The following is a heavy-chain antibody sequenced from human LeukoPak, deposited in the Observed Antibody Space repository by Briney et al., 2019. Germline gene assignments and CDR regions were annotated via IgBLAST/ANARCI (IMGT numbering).Heavy chain of an antibody. V-gene: IGHV5-10-1*01. Sequence: GESLKISCKDSGYSFTSYWISWVRQMPGKGLEWMGRIDPSDSYTNYSPSFQGHVTISADKSISTAYLQWSSLKASDTAMYYCARAIAAAGKGGNWFDPWGQGTLVTVSS. D-gene: IGHD6-13*01. J-gene: IGHJ5*02. CDR1: GYSFTSYW. CDR2: IDPSDSYT. CDR3: ARAIAAAGKGGNWFDP.